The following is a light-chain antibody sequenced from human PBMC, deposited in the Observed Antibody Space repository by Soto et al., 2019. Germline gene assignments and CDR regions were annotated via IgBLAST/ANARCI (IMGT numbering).Light chain of an antibody. Sequence: EIVLTQSPGTLSLSPGERATLSCRASQSVSTNYLGSYLAWYQQKPGQAPRLLIYGVSNRATGIPDRFSGSGSGTDFTLTISRLEPEDFAVYYCQQYGSSGTFGQGTKVDI. V-gene: IGKV3-20*01. CDR3: QQYGSSGT. CDR1: QSVSTNYLGSY. CDR2: GVS. J-gene: IGKJ1*01.